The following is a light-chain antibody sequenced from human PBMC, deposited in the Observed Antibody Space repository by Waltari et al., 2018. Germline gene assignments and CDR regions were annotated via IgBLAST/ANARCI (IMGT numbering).Light chain of an antibody. CDR3: QQYYSTPPLT. V-gene: IGKV4-1*01. Sequence: DIVMTQSPDYLAVSLGERATINCKSSQSVLYSSNNKNYLAWYQQKPGQPPKLLIYWASTRESGVPDRFSGSGSGTDFTLTISSLQAEDVAVYYCQQYYSTPPLTFGGGTKVEIK. CDR1: QSVLYSSNNKNY. CDR2: WAS. J-gene: IGKJ4*01.